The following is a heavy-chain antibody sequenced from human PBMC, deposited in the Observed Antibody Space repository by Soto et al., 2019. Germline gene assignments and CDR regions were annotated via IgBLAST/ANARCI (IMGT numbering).Heavy chain of an antibody. D-gene: IGHD1-26*01. CDR3: AKDQETSGSRNYYYGMDV. CDR1: GFTFDDYA. Sequence: PGGSLRLSCAASGFTFDDYAMHWVRQAPGKGLEWASGISWNSGSIGYADSVKGRFTISRDNAKNSLYLQMNSLRAEDTALYYCAKDQETSGSRNYYYGMDVWGQGTTVTVSS. CDR2: ISWNSGSI. V-gene: IGHV3-9*01. J-gene: IGHJ6*02.